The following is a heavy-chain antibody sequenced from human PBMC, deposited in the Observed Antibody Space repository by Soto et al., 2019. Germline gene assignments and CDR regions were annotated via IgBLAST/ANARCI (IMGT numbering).Heavy chain of an antibody. CDR3: ASWGGGGRGPHDPLDF. D-gene: IGHD7-27*01. CDR2: IYPGDSET. J-gene: IGHJ3*01. CDR1: GYSFISYY. Sequence: GESLKISCKVSGYSFISYYIGWVRQMPGKGLEWVGIIYPGDSETSYSPSFQGQVTISADKSTSTTYLQWSSLKASDTAMYYCASWGGGGRGPHDPLDFWGQGTMVTV. V-gene: IGHV5-51*01.